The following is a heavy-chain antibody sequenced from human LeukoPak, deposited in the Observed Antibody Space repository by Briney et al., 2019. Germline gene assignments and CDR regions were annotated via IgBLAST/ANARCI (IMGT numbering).Heavy chain of an antibody. CDR3: ARDLEGNGY. CDR2: INPSGGST. Sequence: GASVKVSCKASGYTFTSYYMHWVRQAPGQGLEWMGIINPSGGSTSYAQKFQGRVTMTRDTSISTAYMELSRLRSDDTAVYYCARDLEGNGYWGQGSLVTVSS. V-gene: IGHV1-46*01. CDR1: GYTFTSYY. J-gene: IGHJ4*02. D-gene: IGHD2-8*01.